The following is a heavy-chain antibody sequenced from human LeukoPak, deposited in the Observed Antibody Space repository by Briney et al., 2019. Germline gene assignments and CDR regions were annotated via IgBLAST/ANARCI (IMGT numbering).Heavy chain of an antibody. CDR3: ARVMHSSGWYDLLGCYCYYYYMDV. D-gene: IGHD6-19*01. V-gene: IGHV4-59*11. J-gene: IGHJ6*03. CDR1: GGSISSHY. CDR2: IYYSGST. Sequence: SETLSLTCTVSGGSISSHYWSWIRQPPGKGLEWIGYIYYSGSTNYNPSLKSRVTISVDTSKNQFSLKLSSVTAADTAVYYCARVMHSSGWYDLLGCYCYYYYMDVWGKGTTVTVSS.